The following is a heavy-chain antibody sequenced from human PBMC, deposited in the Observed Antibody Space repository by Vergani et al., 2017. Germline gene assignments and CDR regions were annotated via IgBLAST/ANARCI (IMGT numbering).Heavy chain of an antibody. V-gene: IGHV1-2*04. CDR3: ARSGPLYDYVWGSYRWXWDY. CDR1: GYTFTGYY. CDR2: INPNSGGT. J-gene: IGHJ4*02. D-gene: IGHD3-16*02. Sequence: QVQLVQSGAEVKKPGASVKVSCKASGYTFTGYYMHWVRQAPGQGLEWMGWINPNSGGTNYAQKFQGWVTMTRDTSISTAYMELSRLRSDDTAVYYCARSGPLYDYVWGSYRWXWDYWGQGTLVTVSS.